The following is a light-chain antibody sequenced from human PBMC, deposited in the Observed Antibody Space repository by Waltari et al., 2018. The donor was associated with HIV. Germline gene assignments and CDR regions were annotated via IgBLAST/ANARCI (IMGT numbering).Light chain of an antibody. CDR3: RSYTSSSTLGV. CDR2: DVS. V-gene: IGLV2-14*03. CDR1: SSHAVGYNY. J-gene: IGLJ3*02. Sequence: QSALTQPAHVSGRPGQSITITCTGPSSHAVGYNYASWYQQPPGKAPKLMIYDVSHRPSVVSNRFSGAKSGNMASLTICGLQAEDEADYYCRSYTSSSTLGVFGGGTKLTVL.